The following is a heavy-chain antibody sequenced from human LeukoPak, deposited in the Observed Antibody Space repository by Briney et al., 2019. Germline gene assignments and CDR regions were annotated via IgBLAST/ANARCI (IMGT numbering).Heavy chain of an antibody. CDR2: ISSSSSYI. V-gene: IGHV3-21*01. CDR1: GFTFSSYS. Sequence: GGSLRLSCAASGFTFSSYSMNWVRQAPGKGLEWVSSISSSSSYIYYADSVKGRFTISRDNAKNSLYLQMNSLRAEDTAVYYCAREAVVVSTRYCDYWGQGTLVTVSS. CDR3: AREAVVVSTRYCDY. J-gene: IGHJ4*02. D-gene: IGHD3-22*01.